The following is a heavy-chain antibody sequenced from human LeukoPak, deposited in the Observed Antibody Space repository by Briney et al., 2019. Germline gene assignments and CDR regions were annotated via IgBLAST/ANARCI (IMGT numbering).Heavy chain of an antibody. Sequence: ASVKVSCKASGYTFTSYYMHWVRQAPGQGLEWMGWISAYNGNTNYAQKLQGRVTMTTDTSTSTAYMELRSLRSDDTAVYYCARAVVDSSAYYVGYWGQGTLVTVSS. CDR2: ISAYNGNT. CDR1: GYTFTSYY. V-gene: IGHV1-18*04. D-gene: IGHD3-22*01. J-gene: IGHJ4*02. CDR3: ARAVVDSSAYYVGY.